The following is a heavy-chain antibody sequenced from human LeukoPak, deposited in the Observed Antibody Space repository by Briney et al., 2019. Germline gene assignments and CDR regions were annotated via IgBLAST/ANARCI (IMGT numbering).Heavy chain of an antibody. D-gene: IGHD3-22*01. CDR1: GFTFSSYS. V-gene: IGHV3-30*02. J-gene: IGHJ4*02. CDR2: IRYDGSNK. Sequence: PGGSLRLSCAASGFTFSSYSMNWVRQAPGKGLEWVAFIRYDGSNKYYADSVKGRFTISRDNSKNTLYLQMNSLRAEDTAVYHCAKGSYYYDSADYFDYWGQGTLVTVSS. CDR3: AKGSYYYDSADYFDY.